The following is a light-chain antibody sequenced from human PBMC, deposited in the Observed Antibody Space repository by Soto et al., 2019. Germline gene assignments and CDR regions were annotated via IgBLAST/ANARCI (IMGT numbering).Light chain of an antibody. CDR1: QSVSSSY. J-gene: IGKJ2*01. CDR3: QQYSSLPHT. Sequence: EIVLTQSPGTLSLSPGERATLSCRASQSVSSSYLAWYQQKPGQAPRLLIYGASSRATGIPDRFSGSGSGIDFTLTISRLQPEDFVVYYCQQYSSLPHTFGQGTKLEVK. V-gene: IGKV3-20*01. CDR2: GAS.